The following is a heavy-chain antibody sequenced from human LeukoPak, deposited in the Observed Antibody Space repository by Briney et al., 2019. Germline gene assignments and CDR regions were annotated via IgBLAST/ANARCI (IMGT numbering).Heavy chain of an antibody. J-gene: IGHJ4*02. CDR2: INWNGGST. CDR3: ARDFSLGLRLAYFDY. CDR1: GLTFDDYG. D-gene: IGHD6-19*01. Sequence: GGSLRLSCAASGLTFDDYGMSWVRQAPGKGLEWVSGINWNGGSTGYADSVKGRFTISRDNAKNSLYLQMNSLRAEDTALYYCARDFSLGLRLAYFDYWGQGTLVTVSS. V-gene: IGHV3-20*04.